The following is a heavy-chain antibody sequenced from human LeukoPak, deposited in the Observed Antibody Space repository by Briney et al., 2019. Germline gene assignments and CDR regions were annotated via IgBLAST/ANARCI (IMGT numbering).Heavy chain of an antibody. V-gene: IGHV5-51*01. D-gene: IGHD5-18*01. Sequence: GESLKISCEASGYSFTSYWIGWVRQMPGKGLEWMGIIYPGDSDTRYSPFFQGQVTISADKSISTAYLQWSSLKASDTAIYYCVRRRGGYSYGWNAFDIWGQGTMVTVSS. J-gene: IGHJ3*02. CDR3: VRRRGGYSYGWNAFDI. CDR1: GYSFTSYW. CDR2: IYPGDSDT.